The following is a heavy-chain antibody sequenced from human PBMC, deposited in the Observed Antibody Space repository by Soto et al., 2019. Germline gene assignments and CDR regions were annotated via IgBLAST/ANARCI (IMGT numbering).Heavy chain of an antibody. J-gene: IGHJ6*02. CDR2: ISYDGSNK. D-gene: IGHD1-7*01. Sequence: PGGSLRLSCAASGFTFSSYAMHWVRQAPGKGLEWVAVISYDGSNKYYADSVKGRFTISRDNSKNTLYLQMNSLRAEDTAVYYCARDRTGTSAGGMDVWGQGTTVTVSS. CDR1: GFTFSSYA. V-gene: IGHV3-30-3*01. CDR3: ARDRTGTSAGGMDV.